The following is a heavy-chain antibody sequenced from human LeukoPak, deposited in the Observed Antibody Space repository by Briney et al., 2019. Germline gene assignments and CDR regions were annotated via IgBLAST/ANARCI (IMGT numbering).Heavy chain of an antibody. V-gene: IGHV4-59*01. CDR1: CGAISSYY. CDR2: IYYSGST. CDR3: ARVNTYNSSGYRYDY. Sequence: PQTLSPTCSDACGAISSYYWSWMRQLPGKGLEWIGYIYYSGSTNYNPSLKSRVTISVDTSKNQFSLKLSSVTAADTAVYYCARVNTYNSSGYRYDYWGQGTLVTVSS. J-gene: IGHJ4*02. D-gene: IGHD3-22*01.